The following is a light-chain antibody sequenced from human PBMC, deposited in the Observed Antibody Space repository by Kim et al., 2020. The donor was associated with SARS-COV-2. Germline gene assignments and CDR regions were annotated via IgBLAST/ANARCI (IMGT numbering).Light chain of an antibody. CDR3: QQYNNWPQT. J-gene: IGKJ1*01. CDR2: GAS. CDR1: QSVSSN. Sequence: EIVMTQSPATQSVSPGERATLPCRASQSVSSNLAWYQQKPGQSPRLLIYGASTRATGIPARFSGSGSGTEFTLTISSLQSEDFAVYYCQQYNNWPQTFGQGTKVDIK. V-gene: IGKV3-15*01.